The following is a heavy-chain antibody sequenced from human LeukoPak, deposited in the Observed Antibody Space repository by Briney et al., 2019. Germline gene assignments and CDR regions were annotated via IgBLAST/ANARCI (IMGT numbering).Heavy chain of an antibody. V-gene: IGHV3-11*04. CDR2: ISSSGSTI. CDR1: GFTFSDYY. J-gene: IGHJ4*02. Sequence: GGSLRLSCAASGFTFSDYYMSWIRQAPGKGLEWVSYISSSGSTIYYADSVKGRLTISRDNAKNSLYLQMNSLRAEDTAVYYCASWSYCGGDCYSGGLFDYWGQGTLVTVSS. CDR3: ASWSYCGGDCYSGGLFDY. D-gene: IGHD2-21*02.